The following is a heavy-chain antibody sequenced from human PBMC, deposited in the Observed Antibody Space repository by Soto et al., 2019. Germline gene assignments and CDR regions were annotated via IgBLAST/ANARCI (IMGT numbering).Heavy chain of an antibody. D-gene: IGHD2-2*01. CDR2: IYYSGST. CDR3: ARGSRCSSTSCYYWFDP. Sequence: QVQLQESGPGLVKPSQTLSLTCTVSGGSISSGGYYWSWIRQHPGKGLEWIGYIYYSGSTYYNPSLKSRVTISVDTSKNQFSLKLSSVTAADTAVYYCARGSRCSSTSCYYWFDPWGQGTLVTVSS. V-gene: IGHV4-31*03. CDR1: GGSISSGGYY. J-gene: IGHJ5*02.